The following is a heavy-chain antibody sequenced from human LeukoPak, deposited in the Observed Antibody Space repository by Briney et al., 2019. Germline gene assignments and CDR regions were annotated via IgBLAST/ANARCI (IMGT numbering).Heavy chain of an antibody. J-gene: IGHJ4*02. V-gene: IGHV3-21*01. Sequence: GGSLRLSCAASGFTFSSYSMNWVRQAPGKGLEWVSSISSSSYIYYADSVKGRFTISRDNAKNSLYLQMNSLRAEDTAVYYCARGGEVDSNYFSWSDYWGQGTLVTVSS. CDR2: ISSSSYI. D-gene: IGHD4-11*01. CDR1: GFTFSSYS. CDR3: ARGGEVDSNYFSWSDY.